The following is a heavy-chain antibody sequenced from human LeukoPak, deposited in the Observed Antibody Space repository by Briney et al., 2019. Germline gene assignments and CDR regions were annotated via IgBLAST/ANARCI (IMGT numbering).Heavy chain of an antibody. Sequence: ASVKVSCKASDYTFTSYGISWVRQAPGQGLEWMGWISAYNGNTNYAQKLQGRVTMTTDTSTSTAYMELRSLRSDDTAVYYCARGRDYSNSVAANNWFDPWGQGTLVTVSS. D-gene: IGHD4-11*01. CDR2: ISAYNGNT. J-gene: IGHJ5*02. CDR1: DYTFTSYG. V-gene: IGHV1-18*01. CDR3: ARGRDYSNSVAANNWFDP.